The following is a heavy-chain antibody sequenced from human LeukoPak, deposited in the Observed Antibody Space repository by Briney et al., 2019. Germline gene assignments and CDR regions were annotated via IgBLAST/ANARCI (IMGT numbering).Heavy chain of an antibody. V-gene: IGHV1-69*13. Sequence: ASVKVSCKASGGTFSSYAISWVRQAPGQGLEWMGGIIPIFGTANYAQKFQGRVTITADEATSTAYMELSSLRSEDAAVYYCASVLRGYSYGLYFDYWGQGTLVTVSS. CDR2: IIPIFGTA. CDR1: GGTFSSYA. J-gene: IGHJ4*02. D-gene: IGHD5-18*01. CDR3: ASVLRGYSYGLYFDY.